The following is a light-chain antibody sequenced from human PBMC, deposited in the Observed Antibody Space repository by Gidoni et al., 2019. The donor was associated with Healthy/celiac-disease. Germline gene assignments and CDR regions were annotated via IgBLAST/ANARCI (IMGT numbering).Light chain of an antibody. Sequence: IVLTQSPGTLSLSPGERATLSCRASQSVSSSYLAWYQQKPGQAPRLLIYGASSRATGIPDRFSGSGSGTDFTLTISRLEPEDFAVYYCQQYGSSITFGPXTKVDIK. CDR2: GAS. CDR1: QSVSSSY. J-gene: IGKJ3*01. V-gene: IGKV3-20*01. CDR3: QQYGSSIT.